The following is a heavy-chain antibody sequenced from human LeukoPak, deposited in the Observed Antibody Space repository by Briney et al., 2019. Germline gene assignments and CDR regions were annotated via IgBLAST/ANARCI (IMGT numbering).Heavy chain of an antibody. CDR2: IYYSGST. V-gene: IGHV4-39*01. CDR1: GGPISSSSYY. J-gene: IGHJ4*02. CDR3: ARHWESYYY. Sequence: SETLSLTCTVSGGPISSSSYYWGWIRQPPGKGLEWIGSIYYSGSTYYNPSLKSRVTISVDTSKNQFSLKLSSVTAADTAVYYCARHWESYYYWGQGTLVTVSS. D-gene: IGHD1-26*01.